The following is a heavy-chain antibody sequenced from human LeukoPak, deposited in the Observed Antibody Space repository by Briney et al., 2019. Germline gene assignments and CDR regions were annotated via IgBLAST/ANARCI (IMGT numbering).Heavy chain of an antibody. CDR2: ISYDGSNK. D-gene: IGHD6-13*01. Sequence: GGSLRLSCAASGFTFSSYAMHWVRQAPGKGLEWVAVISYDGSNKYYADSVKGRFTISRDNSKNTLYLQMNSLRAEDKAVYYCARGYSSDCWGQGTLVTVSS. J-gene: IGHJ4*02. CDR1: GFTFSSYA. V-gene: IGHV3-30*04. CDR3: ARGYSSDC.